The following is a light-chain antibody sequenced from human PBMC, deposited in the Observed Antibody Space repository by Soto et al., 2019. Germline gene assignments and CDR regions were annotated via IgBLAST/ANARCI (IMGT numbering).Light chain of an antibody. V-gene: IGKV3-20*01. Sequence: IVLTQSPGTPSLSPGERATLSCRASQTVSSNFLAWYQEKPGQAPRLLIYGASSRATGIPDRFSGSGSGTDFTLTISRLEPEDFAVYYCQQYGSSPITFGQGTRLEIK. CDR2: GAS. J-gene: IGKJ5*01. CDR3: QQYGSSPIT. CDR1: QTVSSNF.